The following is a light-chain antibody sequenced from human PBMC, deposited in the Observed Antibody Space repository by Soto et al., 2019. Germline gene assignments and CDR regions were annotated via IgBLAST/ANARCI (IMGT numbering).Light chain of an antibody. CDR3: CSYAGSYTYV. J-gene: IGLJ1*01. Sequence: QSDLTQPRSVSGAAGQAGSISCTGTSSDVGGYNYVSWYQQHPGKAPKLMIYDVSKRPSGVPDRFSGSKPGNTASLTISGLQAEDEADYYCCSYAGSYTYVFGTGTKVTVL. CDR1: SSDVGGYNY. CDR2: DVS. V-gene: IGLV2-11*01.